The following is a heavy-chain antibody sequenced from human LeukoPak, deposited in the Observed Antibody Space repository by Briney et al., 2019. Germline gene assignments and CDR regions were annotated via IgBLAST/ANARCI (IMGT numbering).Heavy chain of an antibody. D-gene: IGHD1-1*01. CDR2: INPNSGGT. V-gene: IGHV1-2*02. CDR1: GYTFTGYY. CDR3: ARRALGNWNPYGY. J-gene: IGHJ4*02. Sequence: GASVKVSCKASGYTFTGYYMHWVRQAPGQGLEWMGWINPNSGGTNYAQKFQGRVTMTRDTSISTAYMELSRLRSDDTAVYYCARRALGNWNPYGYWGQGTLVTVSS.